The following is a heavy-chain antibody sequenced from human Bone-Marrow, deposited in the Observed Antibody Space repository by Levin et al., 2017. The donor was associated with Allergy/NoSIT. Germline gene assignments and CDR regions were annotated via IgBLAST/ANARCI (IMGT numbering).Heavy chain of an antibody. D-gene: IGHD3-10*01. CDR2: IYYHEYT. Sequence: SCNVSGGSVSSGNYFWTWIRQSPGKGLEWIGYIYYHEYTYSNPSLKSRLTISEETSKNPFSLNLASVIAADTAVYYCARGYGAGSYYYYGLDVWGQGTTVTVSS. CDR3: ARGYGAGSYYYYGLDV. J-gene: IGHJ6*02. V-gene: IGHV4-30-4*01. CDR1: GGSVSSGNYF.